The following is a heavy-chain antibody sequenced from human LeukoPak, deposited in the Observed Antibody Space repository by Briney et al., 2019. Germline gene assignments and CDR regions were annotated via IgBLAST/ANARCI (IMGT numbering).Heavy chain of an antibody. J-gene: IGHJ6*02. Sequence: PSETLSLTCTVSGGSMSGYYWTWIRQPPGKGLEWIGCIYYSGSTNYNPSLKSRVTISVDTSKNQFSLKLNSVTAADTAVYYCARQRPTYYYYGMDVRGQGTTVTVSS. CDR2: IYYSGST. CDR3: ARQRPTYYYYGMDV. CDR1: GGSMSGYY. V-gene: IGHV4-59*08.